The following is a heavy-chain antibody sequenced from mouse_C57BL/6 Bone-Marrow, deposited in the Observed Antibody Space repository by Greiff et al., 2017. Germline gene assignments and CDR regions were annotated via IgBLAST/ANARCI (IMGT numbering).Heavy chain of an antibody. CDR2: ISSGSSTI. CDR3: ARRWLLGAMDY. CDR1: GFTFSDYG. V-gene: IGHV5-17*01. Sequence: EVQLVESGGGLVKPGGSLKLSCAASGFTFSDYGMHWVRQAPEKGLEWVAYISSGSSTIYYADTVKGRFTISRDNAKNTLFLQMTSLRSEDTAMYYGARRWLLGAMDYWGQGTSVTVSS. J-gene: IGHJ4*01. D-gene: IGHD2-3*01.